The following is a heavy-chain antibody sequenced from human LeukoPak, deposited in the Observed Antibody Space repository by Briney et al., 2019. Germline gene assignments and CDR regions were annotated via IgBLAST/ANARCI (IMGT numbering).Heavy chain of an antibody. CDR1: GGSISSSSYY. D-gene: IGHD4-17*01. Sequence: KPSETLSLTCTVSGGSISSSSYYWGWIRQPPGKGLEWIGSIYYSGSTYYNPSLKSRVTISVDTSKNQFSLKLSSVTAADTAVYYCARDDIGISGYGDYGFGVRYWGQGTLVTVSS. J-gene: IGHJ4*02. V-gene: IGHV4-39*07. CDR2: IYYSGST. CDR3: ARDDIGISGYGDYGFGVRY.